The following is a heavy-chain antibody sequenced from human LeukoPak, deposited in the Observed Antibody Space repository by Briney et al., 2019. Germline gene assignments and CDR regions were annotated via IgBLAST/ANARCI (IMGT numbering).Heavy chain of an antibody. CDR1: GFTFSSYA. Sequence: GGSLRLSCAASGFTFSSYAMHWVRQAPGKGLEWVAVISYDGSNKYYADSVKGRFTISRDNSKNTLYLQMTSLRTEDTAMYYCARDKRQYCANSNCYTIFDSWGQGTLVTVSS. CDR3: ARDKRQYCANSNCYTIFDS. V-gene: IGHV3-30*01. J-gene: IGHJ4*02. CDR2: ISYDGSNK. D-gene: IGHD2-2*02.